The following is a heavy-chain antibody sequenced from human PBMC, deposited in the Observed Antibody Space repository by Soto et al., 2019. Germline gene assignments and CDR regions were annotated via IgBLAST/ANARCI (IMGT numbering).Heavy chain of an antibody. J-gene: IGHJ4*02. V-gene: IGHV3-7*04. Sequence: GGSLRLSCAASGFTFSSYWMSWVRQAPGKGLEWVANIKQDGSEKYYVDSVKGRFTISRDNAKNSLYLQMNSLRAEDTAVYYCARASTIFGVALFDYWGQGTLVTVSS. CDR2: IKQDGSEK. D-gene: IGHD3-3*01. CDR1: GFTFSSYW. CDR3: ARASTIFGVALFDY.